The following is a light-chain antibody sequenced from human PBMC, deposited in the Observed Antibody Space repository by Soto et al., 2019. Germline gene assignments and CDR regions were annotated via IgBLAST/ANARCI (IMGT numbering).Light chain of an antibody. CDR1: SSNIGSNT. Sequence: QSVLTQPPSASGTPGQRVTISCSGSSSNIGSNTVNWYQQLPGTAPKLLIYSNNQRPSGVPDRFSGSKSGTSASLAISGRQSEDEADYYCAAWDDSLNGGVFGGGTQLTVL. J-gene: IGLJ3*02. CDR3: AAWDDSLNGGV. V-gene: IGLV1-44*01. CDR2: SNN.